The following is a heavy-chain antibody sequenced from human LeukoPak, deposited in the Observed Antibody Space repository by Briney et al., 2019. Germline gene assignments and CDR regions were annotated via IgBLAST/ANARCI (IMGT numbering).Heavy chain of an antibody. D-gene: IGHD3-10*01. CDR2: ISSSSSYI. Sequence: PGGSLRLSCVASGFTFSTYWMHWVRQAPGKGLEWVSSISSSSSYIYYADSVKGRFTISRDNAKNSLYLQMNSLRAEDTAVYYCARDIPYGSGSLYDYWGQGTLVTVSS. CDR3: ARDIPYGSGSLYDY. J-gene: IGHJ4*02. CDR1: GFTFSTYW. V-gene: IGHV3-21*01.